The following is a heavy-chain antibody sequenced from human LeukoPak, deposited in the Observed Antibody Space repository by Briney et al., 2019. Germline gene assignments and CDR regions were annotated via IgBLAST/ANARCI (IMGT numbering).Heavy chain of an antibody. CDR3: ARARAYYDSSVDWFDP. J-gene: IGHJ5*02. CDR1: GGSISSCGYY. CDR2: IYYSGST. Sequence: SETLSLTCTVSGGSISSCGYYWSWIRQHPGKGLEWIGYIYYSGSTYYNPSLKSRVTISVDTSKNQFSLKLSSVTAADTAVYYCARARAYYDSSVDWFDPWGQGTLVTVSS. D-gene: IGHD3-22*01. V-gene: IGHV4-31*03.